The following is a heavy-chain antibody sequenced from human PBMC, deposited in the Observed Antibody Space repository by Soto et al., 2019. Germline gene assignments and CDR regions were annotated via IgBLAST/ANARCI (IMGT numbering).Heavy chain of an antibody. J-gene: IGHJ5*02. V-gene: IGHV4-39*02. Sequence: QLQLQESGPGLVKPSETLSLTCTVSGGSISSSSYYWGWIRQPPGKGLEWIGSIYYSGSTYYNPSLKSPVTIPLATSKNHSSPELSSVTAADPAVYYCARPGGDYVGWFDPWGQGTLVTVSS. CDR3: ARPGGDYVGWFDP. D-gene: IGHD4-17*01. CDR1: GGSISSSSYY. CDR2: IYYSGST.